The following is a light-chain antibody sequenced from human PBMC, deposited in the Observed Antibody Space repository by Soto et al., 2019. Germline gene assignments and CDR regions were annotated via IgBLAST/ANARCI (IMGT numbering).Light chain of an antibody. Sequence: DIQMTQSPSTLSASVGDRVTITCRASQSISTWLAWYQQKPGKAPKLLIYDASSLQSGVPSRFSGHGSGTEFTLTISSLQPDDVATYYCQQYNSYTTFGQGTKLEIK. J-gene: IGKJ2*01. CDR1: QSISTW. CDR2: DAS. V-gene: IGKV1-5*01. CDR3: QQYNSYTT.